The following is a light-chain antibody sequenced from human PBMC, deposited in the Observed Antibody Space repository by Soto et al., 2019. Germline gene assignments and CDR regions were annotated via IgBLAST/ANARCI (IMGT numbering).Light chain of an antibody. CDR2: LNSDGSH. Sequence: QLVLTQSPSASASLGASVKLTCTLSSGHSSYAIAWHQQQPEKGPRYLMKLNSDGSHSKGDGSPDRFSGSSSGAERYLTISSLQSADEADYYCQTWGTGMPWLFGGGTKLTVL. CDR3: QTWGTGMPWL. J-gene: IGLJ3*02. V-gene: IGLV4-69*01. CDR1: SGHSSYA.